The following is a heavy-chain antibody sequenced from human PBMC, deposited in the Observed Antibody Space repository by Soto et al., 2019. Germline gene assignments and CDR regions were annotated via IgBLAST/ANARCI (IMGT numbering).Heavy chain of an antibody. CDR3: ARGLSLSEWWFDY. Sequence: EVQLVENGGGLIQPGGSLRLSCAVSGFTVSSNYMNWVRRAPGKGLEWVSVIYSGGTTDYADSVKGRFTISRDSSKNTLYLQTNSLRAEDTAVSYCARGLSLSEWWFDYWGPCTLVTVSS. J-gene: IGHJ4*02. CDR1: GFTVSSNY. CDR2: IYSGGTT. D-gene: IGHD2-8*01. V-gene: IGHV3-53*02.